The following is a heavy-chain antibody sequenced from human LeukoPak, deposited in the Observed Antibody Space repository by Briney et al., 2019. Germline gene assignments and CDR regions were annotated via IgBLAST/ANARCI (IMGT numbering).Heavy chain of an antibody. CDR3: ARNDYASSSGYDF. J-gene: IGHJ4*02. Sequence: GGSLRLSCAASGFTFDDYAMHWVRQAPGKGLEWVSGINWSSNDIIYADSVKGRFTISRDNAKNSLYLQMDSLRAEDTAVFFCARNDYASSSGYDFWGQGTLVTVSS. V-gene: IGHV3-9*01. CDR1: GFTFDDYA. D-gene: IGHD6-6*01. CDR2: INWSSNDI.